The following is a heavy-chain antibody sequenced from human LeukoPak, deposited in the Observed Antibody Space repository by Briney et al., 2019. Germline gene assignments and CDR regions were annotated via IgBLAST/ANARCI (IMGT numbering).Heavy chain of an antibody. CDR3: ATNALLVPSTFDS. CDR2: VSDRGGA. CDR1: GVSLSDSY. Sequence: SETLSLTCSVSGVSLSDSYWSWIRQSPGKAMEWIGYVSDRGGASYNPSLKGRVTISPDTSKNQFSLKLNSVTAADTAVYYCATNALLVPSTFDSWGRGTLVTVSS. V-gene: IGHV4-59*12. J-gene: IGHJ4*02. D-gene: IGHD6-6*01.